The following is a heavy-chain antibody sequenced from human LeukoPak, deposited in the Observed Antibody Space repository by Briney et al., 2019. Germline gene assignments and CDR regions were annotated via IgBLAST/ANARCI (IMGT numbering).Heavy chain of an antibody. D-gene: IGHD2-15*01. CDR2: IYTSGST. J-gene: IGHJ3*02. Sequence: SQTLSLTCTVSGGSISSGSYYWSWIRQPAGKGLEWIGRIYTSGSTNYNPSLKSRVTISVDTSKNQFSLKLSSVTAADTAVYYCARGWVVAATSDAFDIWGQGTMVTVSS. CDR1: GGSISSGSYY. V-gene: IGHV4-61*02. CDR3: ARGWVVAATSDAFDI.